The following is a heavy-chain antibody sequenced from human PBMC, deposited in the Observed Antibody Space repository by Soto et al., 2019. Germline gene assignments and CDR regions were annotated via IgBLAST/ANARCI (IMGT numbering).Heavy chain of an antibody. CDR1: GFTFSSYA. J-gene: IGHJ3*02. Sequence: PGGSLRLSCAASGFTFSSYAMHWVRQAPGKGLEWVAVISYDGSNKYYADSVKGRFTISRDNSKNTLYLQMNSLRAEDTAVYYCARDTKVATTDDAFDIWGQGTMVTVSS. V-gene: IGHV3-30-3*01. CDR3: ARDTKVATTDDAFDI. CDR2: ISYDGSNK. D-gene: IGHD5-12*01.